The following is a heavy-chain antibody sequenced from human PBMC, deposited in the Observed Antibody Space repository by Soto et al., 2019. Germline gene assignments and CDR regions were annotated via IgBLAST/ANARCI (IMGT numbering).Heavy chain of an antibody. J-gene: IGHJ4*02. V-gene: IGHV4-4*02. CDR3: ARGGITTVRNYDFAH. CDR2: IHHSGPT. CDR1: GDSIRGSEW. Sequence: QVQLQESGPGLVEPSGTLSLTCKVAGDSIRGSEWWSWVRQPPGKGLEWIAEIHHSGPTNYNPSLKSRATTTVDTSNNQFSLRLSSVTAADTAVYYCARGGITTVRNYDFAHWGQGTLVTVSS. D-gene: IGHD1-20*01.